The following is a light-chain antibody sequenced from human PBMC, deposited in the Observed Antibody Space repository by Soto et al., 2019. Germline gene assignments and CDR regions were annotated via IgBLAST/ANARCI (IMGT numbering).Light chain of an antibody. CDR1: QSVSSN. CDR3: QQYNNWPRRT. J-gene: IGKJ1*01. Sequence: EIVMTQYQATLSVSPGERATLSCRARQSVSSNLAWYQQKPGQAPRLLIYGASTRATGIPARFSGSGSGTEFTLTISSLQSEDFAVYYCQQYNNWPRRTFGQGTKVDIK. CDR2: GAS. V-gene: IGKV3-15*01.